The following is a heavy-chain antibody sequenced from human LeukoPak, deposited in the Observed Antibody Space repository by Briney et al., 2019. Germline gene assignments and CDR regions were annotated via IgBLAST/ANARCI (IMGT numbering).Heavy chain of an antibody. D-gene: IGHD1-26*01. Sequence: PGGSLRLSCAASGFTFSSYWTAWVRQAPGKRREWVANIKQDGSERYYVDSVKGRFTISRDNAKNSLFLQMNSLRAEDTAMYYCARDKVVGATWFDPWGQGTLVTVSS. V-gene: IGHV3-7*01. J-gene: IGHJ5*02. CDR2: IKQDGSER. CDR3: ARDKVVGATWFDP. CDR1: GFTFSSYW.